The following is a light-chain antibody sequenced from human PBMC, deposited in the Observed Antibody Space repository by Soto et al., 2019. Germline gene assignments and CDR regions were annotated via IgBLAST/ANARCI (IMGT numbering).Light chain of an antibody. CDR2: DTS. J-gene: IGKJ4*01. CDR3: HQRTAWPT. V-gene: IGKV3-11*01. CDR1: QSVSHF. Sequence: EIVLTQSPGTLSLSPGESATLSCRASQSVSHFLAWYQQKPGQAPRLLIYDTSSRATGIPGRISGSGSWTDFTLTIDSLEPEDSAGYYCHQRTAWPTFGGGTKVEI.